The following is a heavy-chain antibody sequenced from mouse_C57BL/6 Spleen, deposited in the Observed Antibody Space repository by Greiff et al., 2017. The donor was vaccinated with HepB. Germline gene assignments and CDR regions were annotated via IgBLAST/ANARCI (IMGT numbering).Heavy chain of an antibody. CDR2: IYPGDGDT. D-gene: IGHD4-1*01. J-gene: IGHJ4*01. CDR1: GYAFSSSW. V-gene: IGHV1-82*01. Sequence: VVKPGASVKISCKASGYAFSSSWMNWVKQRPGKGLEWIGRIYPGDGDTNYNGKFKGKATLTADKSSSTAYMQLSSLTSEDSAVYFCARSWDPYYAMDYWGQGTSVTVSS. CDR3: ARSWDPYYAMDY.